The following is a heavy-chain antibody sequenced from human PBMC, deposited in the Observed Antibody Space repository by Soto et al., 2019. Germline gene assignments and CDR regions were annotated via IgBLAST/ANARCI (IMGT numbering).Heavy chain of an antibody. CDR3: ATAGGGGGTYYFDS. CDR2: ILPIFGAA. Sequence: QVPLVQSGAEVKKPGSSVKVSCRASGVTFTNYAISWVRQAPGQGLEWVGGILPIFGAASYAEKFQGRVTINAATSTYTAYLGLSSLRSEDTAVYYCATAGGGGGTYYFDSWGQGTLVTVSS. J-gene: IGHJ4*02. D-gene: IGHD3-16*01. CDR1: GVTFTNYA. V-gene: IGHV1-69*06.